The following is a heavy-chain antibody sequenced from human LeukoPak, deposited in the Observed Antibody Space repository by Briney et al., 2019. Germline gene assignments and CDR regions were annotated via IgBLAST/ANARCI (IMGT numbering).Heavy chain of an antibody. CDR2: IIPIFGTA. CDR1: GGTFSSYA. CDR3: ARSSSECGSGWYCSDY. V-gene: IGHV1-69*13. D-gene: IGHD6-19*01. Sequence: ASVKVSCKASGGTFSSYAISWVRQAPGQGREWMGGIIPIFGTANYAQKFQGRVTITADESTSTAYMELSSLRSEDTAVYYCARSSSECGSGWYCSDYWGQGTLVTVSS. J-gene: IGHJ4*02.